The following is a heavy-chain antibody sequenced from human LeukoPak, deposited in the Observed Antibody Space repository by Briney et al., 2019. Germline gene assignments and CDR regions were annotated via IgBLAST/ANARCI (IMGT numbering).Heavy chain of an antibody. D-gene: IGHD3-10*01. CDR2: ISSSSSYI. J-gene: IGHJ6*03. V-gene: IGHV3-21*01. CDR3: ASSDFMVRGVITPYYYYYMDV. CDR1: GFTFSSYS. Sequence: GGSLRLSCAASGFTFSSYSMNWVRQAPGKGLEWVSSISSSSSYIYYADSVKGRFTISRDNAKNSLYLQMNSLRAEDTAVYYCASSDFMVRGVITPYYYYYMDVWGKGTTVTVSS.